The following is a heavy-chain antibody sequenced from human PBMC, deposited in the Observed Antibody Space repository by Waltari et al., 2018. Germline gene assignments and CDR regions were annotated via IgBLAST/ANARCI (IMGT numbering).Heavy chain of an antibody. CDR2: ISAYNGNT. J-gene: IGHJ5*02. CDR3: ARGDHVFYSSSPPSRFDP. Sequence: QVQLVQSGAEVKKPGASVKVSCKASGYTFTSYGISWVRQAPGQGLEWMGWISAYNGNTNYAQKRQGRVTMTTDTSTSTAYMELRSLRSDDTAVYYCARGDHVFYSSSPPSRFDPWGQGTLVTVSS. CDR1: GYTFTSYG. V-gene: IGHV1-18*01. D-gene: IGHD6-13*01.